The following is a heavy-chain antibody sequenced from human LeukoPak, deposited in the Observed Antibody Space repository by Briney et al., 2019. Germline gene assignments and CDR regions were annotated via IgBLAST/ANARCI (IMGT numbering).Heavy chain of an antibody. Sequence: GGSLRLSCAASSLTSSNYAMRGARQAPGKGLEWVAVISYDGRNQYYADSVKGRFTVSRDNSKSTLYLQMNRLRGEDTAVYNCARHGGFLDYWGQGTLVTVSS. CDR2: ISYDGRNQ. D-gene: IGHD2/OR15-2a*01. CDR1: SLTSSNYA. V-gene: IGHV3-30*04. CDR3: ARHGGFLDY. J-gene: IGHJ4*02.